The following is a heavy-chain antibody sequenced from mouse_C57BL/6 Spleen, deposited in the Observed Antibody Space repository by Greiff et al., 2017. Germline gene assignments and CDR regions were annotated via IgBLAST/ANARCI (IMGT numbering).Heavy chain of an antibody. CDR3: ARFLTGPGNYFDY. CDR1: GYTFTSYW. Sequence: QVQLQQSGAELVKPGASVKLSCKASGYTFTSYWMHWVKQRPGRGLEWIGRIDPNSGGTKYNQKFKDKATLTADKSSSTAYMQLSSLTSEDSAVYYCARFLTGPGNYFDYWGQGTTLTVSS. D-gene: IGHD4-1*01. CDR2: IDPNSGGT. V-gene: IGHV1-62-3*01. J-gene: IGHJ2*01.